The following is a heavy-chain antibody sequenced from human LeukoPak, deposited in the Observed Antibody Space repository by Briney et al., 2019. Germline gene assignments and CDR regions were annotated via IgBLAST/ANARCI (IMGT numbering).Heavy chain of an antibody. CDR1: GFTFDTYW. V-gene: IGHV3-7*03. CDR2: IKQDGSEK. Sequence: PGGSLRLSCVASGFTFDTYWMNWIRQSPGKGLEWVANIKQDGSEKNYVDSVKGRFTISRDNAKNSVYLQMNSLRADDTAVYYCARRMDVRGQGTTVTVSS. CDR3: ARRMDV. J-gene: IGHJ6*02.